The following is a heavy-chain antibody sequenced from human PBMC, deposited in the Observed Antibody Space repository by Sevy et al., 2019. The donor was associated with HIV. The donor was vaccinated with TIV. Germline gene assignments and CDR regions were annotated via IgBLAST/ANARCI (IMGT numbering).Heavy chain of an antibody. J-gene: IGHJ4*02. Sequence: GGSLRLSCEPSGFIFTDYWMSWVRQIPGKGLEWVATIKQDQSEKYYVDSVKGRFAISRDSAKKSVSLQMNGLRAEDTALYFCAREVGGFNWRPYYFDSWGQGTLVTVSS. CDR2: IKQDQSEK. D-gene: IGHD3-3*01. CDR3: AREVGGFNWRPYYFDS. CDR1: GFIFTDYW. V-gene: IGHV3-7*01.